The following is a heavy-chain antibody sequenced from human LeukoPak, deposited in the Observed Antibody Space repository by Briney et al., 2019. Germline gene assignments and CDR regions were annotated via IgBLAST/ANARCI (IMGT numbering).Heavy chain of an antibody. CDR3: ARDPRSSGWYQFDY. D-gene: IGHD6-19*01. Sequence: ASVKVSCKASGYTFTSYGISWVRQAPGQGLEWMGWIGAYNGNTNYAQKLQGRVTMTTDTSTSTAYMELRSLRSDDTAVYYCARDPRSSGWYQFDYWGQGTLVTVSS. V-gene: IGHV1-18*01. J-gene: IGHJ4*02. CDR1: GYTFTSYG. CDR2: IGAYNGNT.